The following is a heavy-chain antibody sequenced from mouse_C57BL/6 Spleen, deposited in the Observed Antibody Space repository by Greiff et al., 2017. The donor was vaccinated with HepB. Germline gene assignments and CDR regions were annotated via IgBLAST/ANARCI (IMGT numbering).Heavy chain of an antibody. CDR3: ARFITTVVASPLFDY. V-gene: IGHV1-82*01. CDR2: IYPGDGDT. Sequence: VKLQESGPELVKPGASVKISCKASGYAFSSSWMNWVKQRPGKGLEWIGRIYPGDGDTNYNGKFKGKATLTADKSSSTAYMQLSSLTSEDSAVYFCARFITTVVASPLFDYWGQGTTLTVSS. J-gene: IGHJ2*01. D-gene: IGHD1-1*01. CDR1: GYAFSSSW.